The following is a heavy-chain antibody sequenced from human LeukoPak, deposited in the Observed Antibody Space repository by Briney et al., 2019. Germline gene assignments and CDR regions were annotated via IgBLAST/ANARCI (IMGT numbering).Heavy chain of an antibody. CDR2: IYNNGNT. CDR1: GASISSYC. Sequence: SETLSLTCTASGASISSYCWSWIRQPPGKGLEWIGYIYNNGNTNYNPSLKSRVTISVDTSKNQFSLKLSSVTAADTAVYYCARDRGGGNAYFDYWGQGTLVTVSS. V-gene: IGHV4-59*01. D-gene: IGHD4-23*01. CDR3: ARDRGGGNAYFDY. J-gene: IGHJ4*02.